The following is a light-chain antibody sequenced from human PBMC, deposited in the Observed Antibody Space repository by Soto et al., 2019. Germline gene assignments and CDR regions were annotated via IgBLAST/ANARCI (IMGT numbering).Light chain of an antibody. CDR2: GAI. J-gene: IGKJ2*01. Sequence: EIVLTQSPGTLSLSPGERVTLSCRASESVSSGYVGWYQQKPGQAPRLVIFGAIGSATGIPDRFRGSGSGTDFTLTISSLEPEDFAVYYCQQYGSSPPSFGQGTKLEIK. V-gene: IGKV3-20*01. CDR3: QQYGSSPPS. CDR1: ESVSSGY.